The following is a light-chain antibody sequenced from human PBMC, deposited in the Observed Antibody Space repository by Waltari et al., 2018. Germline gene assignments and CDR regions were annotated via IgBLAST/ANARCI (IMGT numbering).Light chain of an antibody. Sequence: QSVLTQPPSMSGAPGQTVTIPCTGGSSAFVAGEDVHWYQQFPGTAPKLLLFGNTNRASGVPGLFSGSRSGTSASLAIVGVQSEDEAVYYCQSFESSLGASVFGGGTKLTVL. CDR3: QSFESSLGASV. J-gene: IGLJ3*02. CDR1: SSAFVAGED. CDR2: GNT. V-gene: IGLV1-40*01.